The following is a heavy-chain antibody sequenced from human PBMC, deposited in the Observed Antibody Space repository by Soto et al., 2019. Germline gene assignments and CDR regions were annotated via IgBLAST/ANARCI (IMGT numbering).Heavy chain of an antibody. V-gene: IGHV4-34*01. Sequence: PSETLSLTCAVYGGSFSGYYWSWIRQPPWKGLEWIGEINHSGSTNYNPSLKSRVTISVDTSKNQFSLKLSSVTAADTAVYYCARGRLRFLAWSRHKYYYYGMDVWGQGTTVT. CDR1: GGSFSGYY. J-gene: IGHJ6*02. CDR2: INHSGST. CDR3: ARGRLRFLAWSRHKYYYYGMDV. D-gene: IGHD3-3*01.